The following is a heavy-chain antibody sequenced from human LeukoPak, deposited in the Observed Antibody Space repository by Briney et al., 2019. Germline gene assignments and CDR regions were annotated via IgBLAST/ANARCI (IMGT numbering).Heavy chain of an antibody. D-gene: IGHD3-3*01. Sequence: ASVKVSCKASGYTFTSYGISWVRQAPGQGLEWMGWISAYNGNTNYAQKLQGRVTMTTDTSTSTAYMELRSLRSDDTAVYYCARGNHYDFWNGFSFDYWGQGTLVTVSS. V-gene: IGHV1-18*01. J-gene: IGHJ4*02. CDR1: GYTFTSYG. CDR2: ISAYNGNT. CDR3: ARGNHYDFWNGFSFDY.